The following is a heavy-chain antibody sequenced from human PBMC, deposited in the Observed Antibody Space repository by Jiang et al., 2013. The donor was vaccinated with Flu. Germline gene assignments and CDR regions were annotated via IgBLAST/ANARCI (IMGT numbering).Heavy chain of an antibody. V-gene: IGHV3-30*18. CDR2: ISYDGSTK. J-gene: IGHJ4*02. CDR3: AKSSSGYYRFDY. D-gene: IGHD3-22*01. Sequence: QLVESGGGVVQPGKSLRLSCAASGFIFRSYGMHWVRQAPGKGLEWVALISYDGSTKYFGDSVKGRATISRDNSKNILYLQLNSLRLEDTAVYYCAKSSSGYYRFDYWGQGTLVTVSS. CDR1: GFIFRSYG.